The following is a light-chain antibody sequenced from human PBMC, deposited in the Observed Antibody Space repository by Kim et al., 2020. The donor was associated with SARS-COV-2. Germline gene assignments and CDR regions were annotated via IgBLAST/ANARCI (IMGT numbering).Light chain of an antibody. J-gene: IGLJ2*01. CDR2: DVT. Sequence: QSALTQPASVSGSPGQSITVSCTGTSSDIGAYNYVSWYQQHPGNAPKLMIYDVTYRPSGVSNRFSGSKSGNTASLTISGLQTDDEADYYCTSYTNSGAFVLFGGGTQLTVL. CDR3: TSYTNSGAFVL. CDR1: SSDIGAYNY. V-gene: IGLV2-14*03.